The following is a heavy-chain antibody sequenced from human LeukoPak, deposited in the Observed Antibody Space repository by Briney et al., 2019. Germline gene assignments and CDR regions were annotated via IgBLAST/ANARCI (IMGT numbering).Heavy chain of an antibody. CDR2: IWYDGSKT. J-gene: IGHJ4*02. CDR1: GFTFSNAW. Sequence: GGSLRLSCAASGFTFSNAWMSWVRQAPGKGLEWVAAIWYDGSKTSYTDSVKGRFAVSRDISKNTVYLQMNGLKAEDTAVYYCARDDCSTTPCYAYWGQGTLVTVSS. CDR3: ARDDCSTTPCYAY. V-gene: IGHV3-33*08. D-gene: IGHD2-2*01.